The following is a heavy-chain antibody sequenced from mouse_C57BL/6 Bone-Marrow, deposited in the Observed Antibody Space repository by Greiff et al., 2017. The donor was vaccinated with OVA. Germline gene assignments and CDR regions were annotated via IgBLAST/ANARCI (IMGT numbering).Heavy chain of an antibody. CDR1: GFTFSDYY. Sequence: EVQLVESEGGLVQPGSSMKLSCTASGFTFSDYYMAWVRQVPEKGLEWVANINYDGSSTYYLDSLKSRFIISRDNAKNILYLQMSSLKSEDTATYYCARGPPITTVVAPYFDYWGQGTTLTVSS. CDR2: INYDGSST. CDR3: ARGPPITTVVAPYFDY. D-gene: IGHD1-1*01. V-gene: IGHV5-16*01. J-gene: IGHJ2*01.